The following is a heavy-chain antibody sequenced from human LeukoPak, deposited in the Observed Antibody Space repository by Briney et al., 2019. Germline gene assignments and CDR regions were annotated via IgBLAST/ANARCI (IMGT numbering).Heavy chain of an antibody. CDR2: IKQDGSEK. D-gene: IGHD6-19*01. V-gene: IGHV3-7*01. J-gene: IGHJ4*02. CDR1: GFTFSSYW. Sequence: PGGSLRLSCAASGFTFSSYWLSWVRQDPGKGLEWVASIKQDGSEKDYVDSVKGRFTISRDNAKNSLFLQMNSLRAEDTAVYYCAGGSGWLIEVYWGQGTLVTVSS. CDR3: AGGSGWLIEVY.